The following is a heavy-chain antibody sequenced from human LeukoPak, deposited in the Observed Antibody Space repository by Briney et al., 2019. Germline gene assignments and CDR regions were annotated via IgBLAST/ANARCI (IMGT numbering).Heavy chain of an antibody. CDR3: ARQLAAGNDGFDV. CDR2: IYYNEDT. D-gene: IGHD2-15*01. J-gene: IGHJ3*01. Sequence: SETLSLTCSVSGVSIYSSTYYWAWIRQPPGKGLEFIGSIYYNEDTFHNPSLKSRLTISVGTSANLFSLRLTSVTAADTATYYCARQLAAGNDGFDVWGQGTVVTVSS. V-gene: IGHV4-39*01. CDR1: GVSIYSSTYY.